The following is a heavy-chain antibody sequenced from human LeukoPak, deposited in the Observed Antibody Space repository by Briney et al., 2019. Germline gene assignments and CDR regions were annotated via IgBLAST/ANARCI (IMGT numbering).Heavy chain of an antibody. CDR1: GGSISSYY. CDR3: ARGPMVRDTKSWFDP. Sequence: PSESLSLTCTVSGGSISSYYWSWIRQPPGKGLEWSGYIYYSGSTNYNPSLKSRVTISVDTSKNQFSLKLSSVTAADTAVYYCARGPMVRDTKSWFDPWGQGTLVTVSS. V-gene: IGHV4-59*01. J-gene: IGHJ5*02. CDR2: IYYSGST. D-gene: IGHD3-10*01.